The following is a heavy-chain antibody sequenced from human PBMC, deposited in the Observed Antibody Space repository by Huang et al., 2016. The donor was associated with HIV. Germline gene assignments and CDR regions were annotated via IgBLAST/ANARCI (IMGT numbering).Heavy chain of an antibody. CDR2: ISYYDDNK. Sequence: QILLIESGGGVVQPGRSLRLSCAASGFTFSSYGMHWVRQAPGKGLEGVAVISYYDDNKYYAESVRGRFTISRDNSKNTLYLQMNSLRIEDTAVYYCARGPIRFLAWLLNFDYWGQGALVTVSS. CDR3: ARGPIRFLAWLLNFDY. J-gene: IGHJ4*02. D-gene: IGHD3-3*01. CDR1: GFTFSSYG. V-gene: IGHV3-30*03.